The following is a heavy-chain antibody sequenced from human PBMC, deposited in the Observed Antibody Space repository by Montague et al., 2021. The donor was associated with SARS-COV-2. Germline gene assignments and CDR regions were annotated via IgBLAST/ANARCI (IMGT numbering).Heavy chain of an antibody. D-gene: IGHD3-10*01. J-gene: IGHJ6*02. CDR1: GTSITSYY. CDR2: ISDSGST. CDR3: ARGCLSYFGAGSHCYGMDV. Sequence: SETLSLTCSVSGTSITSYYWSWIRQPPGKGLEWIGYISDSGSTNYSPSLKSRVTMSVDTSKNQMSLKLTSVTAADTAVYYCARGCLSYFGAGSHCYGMDVWGQGTMVTVSS. V-gene: IGHV4-59*01.